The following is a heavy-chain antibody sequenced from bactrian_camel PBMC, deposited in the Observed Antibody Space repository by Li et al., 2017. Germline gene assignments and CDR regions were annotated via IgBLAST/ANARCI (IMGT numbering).Heavy chain of an antibody. CDR2: IDIDGTTT. J-gene: IGHJ4*01. CDR1: GFTFSDYA. CDR3: AKGGSYRGTWYGWVEYNY. Sequence: QVQLVESGGGLVQPGGSLRLSCAASGFTFSDYAMSWVRQAPGKGLEWVSSIDIDGTTTHYANSVKGRFTVSRDNAKNAMYLQLNSLKTEDTAMYYCAKGGSYRGTWYGWVEYNYWGQGTQVTVS. V-gene: IGHV3S7*01. D-gene: IGHD6*01.